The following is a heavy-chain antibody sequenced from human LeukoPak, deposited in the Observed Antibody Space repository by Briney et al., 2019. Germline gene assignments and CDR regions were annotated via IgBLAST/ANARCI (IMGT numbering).Heavy chain of an antibody. CDR3: AIDYYVSSGFNGIDY. V-gene: IGHV4-34*01. CDR1: GGSFSGYY. D-gene: IGHD3-22*01. Sequence: IPSETLSLTCAVYGGSFSGYYWSWIRQPPGKGLEWIGEINHSGSTNYNPSLKSRVTISVDTSKNQFSLKLSSVTAADTAVYYCAIDYYVSSGFNGIDYWGQGTLVTVSS. CDR2: INHSGST. J-gene: IGHJ4*02.